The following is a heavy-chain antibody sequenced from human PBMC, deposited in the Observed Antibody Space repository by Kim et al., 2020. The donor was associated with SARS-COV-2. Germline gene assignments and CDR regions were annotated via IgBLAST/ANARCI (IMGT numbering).Heavy chain of an antibody. D-gene: IGHD2-2*01. CDR3: AKILSSTSPLNDY. CDR1: GFTFSSYG. V-gene: IGHV3-30*18. J-gene: IGHJ4*02. Sequence: GGSLRLSCAASGFTFSSYGMHWVRQAPGKGLEWVAVISYDGSNKYYADSVKGRFTISRDNSKKTLYLQMNSLRAEDTAVYYCAKILSSTSPLNDYWGQGTLVTVSS. CDR2: ISYDGSNK.